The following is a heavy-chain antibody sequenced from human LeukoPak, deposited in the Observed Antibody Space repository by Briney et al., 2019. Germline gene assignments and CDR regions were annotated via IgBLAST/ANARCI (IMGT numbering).Heavy chain of an antibody. CDR3: ARDRAGHSGITILGVVSAEGRTSIDGFDP. CDR2: ISSSGNTK. Sequence: GGSLRLSCAASGFTFSDYYIISSSGNTKYYADSVKGRFTISRDNAKNSLSLQMNSLRAEDTAVYYCARDRAGHSGITILGVVSAEGRTSIDGFDPWGQGTLVTVSS. CDR1: GFTFSDYY. J-gene: IGHJ5*02. D-gene: IGHD3-3*01. V-gene: IGHV3-11*04.